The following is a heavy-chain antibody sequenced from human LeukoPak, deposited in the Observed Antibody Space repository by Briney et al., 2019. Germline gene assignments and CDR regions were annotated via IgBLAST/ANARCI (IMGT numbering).Heavy chain of an antibody. Sequence: PGGSLRLSCAASGLTFKNFAMSWVRQAPGKGLEWLAVTSGDEDSTHYADSVRGHFVISTDNSKNTSFFHMNSLRGEDTAVYYCTIDLMTGFSSGWHFGYWGQGTLVTVSS. CDR3: TIDLMTGFSSGWHFGY. J-gene: IGHJ4*02. V-gene: IGHV3-23*01. CDR2: TSGDEDST. CDR1: GLTFKNFA. D-gene: IGHD6-19*01.